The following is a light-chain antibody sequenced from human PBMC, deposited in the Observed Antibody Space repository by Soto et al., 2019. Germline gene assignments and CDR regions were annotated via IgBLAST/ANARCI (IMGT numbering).Light chain of an antibody. CDR2: LGS. CDR1: QSLLHSNGYNY. J-gene: IGKJ1*01. CDR3: MQALQTPWT. V-gene: IGKV2-28*01. Sequence: DIVMTQSPLSLPVTPGEPASISCRSSQSLLHSNGYNYLDWYLQKPGQSPQLLIYLGSNRASGVPDRFSGSGSGTDFTLKISRVEAEDVGVYHCMQALQTPWTFGQGTQVDIK.